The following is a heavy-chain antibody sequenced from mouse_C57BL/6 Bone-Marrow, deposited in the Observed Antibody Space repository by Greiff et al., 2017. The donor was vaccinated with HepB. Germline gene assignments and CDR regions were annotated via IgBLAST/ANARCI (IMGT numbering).Heavy chain of an antibody. V-gene: IGHV1-26*01. J-gene: IGHJ1*03. CDR3: ARRLFDV. Sequence: EVQLQQSGPELVKPGASVKISCKASGYTFTDYYMNWVKQSHGKSLEWIGDINPNNGVTSYNQKFKGKATLTVDKSSSTAYMELRSLTSEDSAVYYCARRLFDVWGTGTTVTVSS. CDR1: GYTFTDYY. CDR2: INPNNGVT.